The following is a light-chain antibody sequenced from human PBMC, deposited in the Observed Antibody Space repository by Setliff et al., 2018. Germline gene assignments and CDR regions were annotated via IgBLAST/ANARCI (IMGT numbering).Light chain of an antibody. J-gene: IGLJ1*01. Sequence: QSVLTQPPSASGSPGQSVTISCTGTSSDIGGYNYVSWYQQHPGKAPKLMIYEVNKRPSGVPDRFSGSKSGNTASLTVSGLQAEDEADYYCSSYAGSRNFYVFVTGTKVTVL. CDR1: SSDIGGYNY. V-gene: IGLV2-8*01. CDR2: EVN. CDR3: SSYAGSRNFYV.